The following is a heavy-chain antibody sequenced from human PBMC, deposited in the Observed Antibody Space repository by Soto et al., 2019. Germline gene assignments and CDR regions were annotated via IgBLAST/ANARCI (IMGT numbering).Heavy chain of an antibody. J-gene: IGHJ2*01. CDR3: ARDRSGKFTPHWYFDL. D-gene: IGHD2-15*01. CDR1: GGSISGYF. Sequence: SETLSLTCTVYGGSISGYFWSWVRQPPGKGPEWIGETYDSGTTNYNPSLKSRVSISVETSKNQFSLKLTSLAAADTAVYYCARDRSGKFTPHWYFDLWGRGTLVTVSS. V-gene: IGHV4-59*01. CDR2: TYDSGTT.